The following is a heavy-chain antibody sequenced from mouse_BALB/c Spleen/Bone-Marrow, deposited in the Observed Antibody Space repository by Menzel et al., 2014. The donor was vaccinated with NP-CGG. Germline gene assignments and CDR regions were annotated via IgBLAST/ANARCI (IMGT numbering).Heavy chain of an antibody. D-gene: IGHD1-1*01. CDR1: GFNIKDTY. CDR3: ARRLRSAMGY. Sequence: EVKLMESGAELVKPGASVKLSCTASGFNIKDTYIHWVKQRPEQGLEWIGRIDPANGNTKYDPKFQGKATITADTSSNTAYLQLSSLTTEDTAIYYCARRLRSAMGYWGQGTSVT. CDR2: IDPANGNT. J-gene: IGHJ4*01. V-gene: IGHV14-3*02.